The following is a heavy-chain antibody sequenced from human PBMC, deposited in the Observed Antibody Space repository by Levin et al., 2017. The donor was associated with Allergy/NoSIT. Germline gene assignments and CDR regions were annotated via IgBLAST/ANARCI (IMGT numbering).Heavy chain of an antibody. J-gene: IGHJ3*02. V-gene: IGHV3-7*04. CDR1: GFTFSSYW. CDR2: IKQDGSEK. Sequence: GESLKISCAASGFTFSSYWMNWVRQAPGKGLEWVANIKQDGSEKYYVDSVKGRFTISRNNAKNSLYLQMNNLRAEDTAVYYCARGDRRLFDIWGQGTMVTVSS. CDR3: ARGDRRLFDI. D-gene: IGHD1-1*01.